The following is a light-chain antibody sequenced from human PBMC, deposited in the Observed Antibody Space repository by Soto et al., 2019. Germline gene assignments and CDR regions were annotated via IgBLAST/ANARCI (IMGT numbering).Light chain of an antibody. Sequence: EIVLTQSAGTLALSPGERATLSCRASQSVSSNFLAWYQQSPGQAPRLLIYGASSRATGIPDRFSGSGSGTDFTLTISRLEPEDFAVYYCQQYGTSPYTFGQGTKLEIK. CDR3: QQYGTSPYT. J-gene: IGKJ2*01. V-gene: IGKV3-20*01. CDR1: QSVSSNF. CDR2: GAS.